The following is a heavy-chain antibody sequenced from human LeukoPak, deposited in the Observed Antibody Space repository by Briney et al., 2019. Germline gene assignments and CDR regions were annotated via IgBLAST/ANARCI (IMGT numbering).Heavy chain of an antibody. V-gene: IGHV3-11*04. CDR1: GFTFSDYC. Sequence: GGSLRLSCAASGFTFSDYCMSWIRQAPGKGLEWVSYISSSDSTIYSADSVKGRFTTSRDNAKNSLYLQMNSLRAEDTAVYYCARLLMVRGVISHMDVWGKGTTVTVSS. CDR2: ISSSDSTI. J-gene: IGHJ6*03. CDR3: ARLLMVRGVISHMDV. D-gene: IGHD3-10*01.